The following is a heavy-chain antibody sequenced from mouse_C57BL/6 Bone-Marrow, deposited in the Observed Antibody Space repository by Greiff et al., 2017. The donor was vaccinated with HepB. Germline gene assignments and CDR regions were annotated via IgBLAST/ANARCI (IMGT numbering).Heavy chain of an antibody. J-gene: IGHJ2*01. Sequence: EVQLQESGGGLVQPGGSLSLSCAASGFTFTDYYMSWVRQPPGKALEWLGFIRNKANGYTTEYSASVKGRFTISRDNSQSILYLQMNALRAEDSATYYCARYGYGSSYDYWGQGTTLTVSS. D-gene: IGHD1-1*01. CDR2: IRNKANGYTT. V-gene: IGHV7-3*01. CDR1: GFTFTDYY. CDR3: ARYGYGSSYDY.